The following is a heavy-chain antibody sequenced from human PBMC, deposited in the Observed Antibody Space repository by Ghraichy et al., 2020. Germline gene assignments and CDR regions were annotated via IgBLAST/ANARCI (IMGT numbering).Heavy chain of an antibody. V-gene: IGHV6-1*01. D-gene: IGHD3-10*01. CDR2: TYYRSKWYN. J-gene: IGHJ6*02. CDR1: GDSVSSNSAA. Sequence: SETLSLTCAISGDSVSSNSAAWNWIRQSPSRGLEWLGRTYYRSKWYNDYAVSVRSRITINADTSKNQFSLQLNSVTPEDTAVYYCARVPSHGARADYYYYGMDVWGQGTTVTVSS. CDR3: ARVPSHGARADYYYYGMDV.